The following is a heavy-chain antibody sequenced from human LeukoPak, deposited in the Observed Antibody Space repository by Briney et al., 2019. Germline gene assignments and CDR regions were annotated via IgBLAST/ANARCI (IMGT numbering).Heavy chain of an antibody. J-gene: IGHJ4*02. D-gene: IGHD5-24*01. Sequence: PGGSLRLTCAASGFSFSSYGMHWVRQAPGKGLEWVAVISYDGSNKYYADSVKGRFTISRDNSKNTLYLQMNSLRAEDTAVYYCAKDRDAFPDGLDYWGQGTLVTVSS. CDR3: AKDRDAFPDGLDY. V-gene: IGHV3-30*18. CDR2: ISYDGSNK. CDR1: GFSFSSYG.